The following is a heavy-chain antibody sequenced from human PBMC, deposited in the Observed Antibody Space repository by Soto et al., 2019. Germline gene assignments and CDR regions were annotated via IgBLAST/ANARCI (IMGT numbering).Heavy chain of an antibody. CDR2: IYYSGST. V-gene: IGHV4-61*01. CDR1: GDSIRSGNHY. CDR3: ARGWGYLKYNWFDP. Sequence: PSETLSLTCTVSGDSIRSGNHYWSWIRQPPGKGLEWIGYIYYSGSTNYNPSLKSRVTISVDTSKTQFSLKLSSVTAEDTAVYYCARGWGYLKYNWFDPWGQGTLVTVSS. D-gene: IGHD1-26*01. J-gene: IGHJ5*02.